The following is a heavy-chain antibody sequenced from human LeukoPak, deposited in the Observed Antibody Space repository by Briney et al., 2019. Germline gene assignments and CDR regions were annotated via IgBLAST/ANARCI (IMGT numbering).Heavy chain of an antibody. CDR2: ISGSGGST. CDR1: GFTFSSYA. CDR3: AKDRGLVGATGAFDI. V-gene: IGHV3-23*01. Sequence: GGSLRLSCAASGFTFSSYAMSWVRQAPGKGLEWASAISGSGGSTYYADSVKGRFTISRDNSKNTLYLQMNSLRAEDTAVYYCAKDRGLVGATGAFDIWGQGTMVTVSS. D-gene: IGHD1-26*01. J-gene: IGHJ3*02.